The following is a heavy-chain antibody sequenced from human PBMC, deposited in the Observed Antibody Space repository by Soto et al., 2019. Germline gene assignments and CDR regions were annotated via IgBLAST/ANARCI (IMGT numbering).Heavy chain of an antibody. Sequence: GSLSLSCAASGFTFSSYAMSWVRQAPGKGLEWVSAISGSGGSTYYADSVKGRFTISRDNSKNTLYLQMNSLRAEDTAVYYCAKEVRYYYDSSGYYDYWGQGTLVTVSS. CDR3: AKEVRYYYDSSGYYDY. CDR1: GFTFSSYA. J-gene: IGHJ4*02. D-gene: IGHD3-22*01. V-gene: IGHV3-23*01. CDR2: ISGSGGST.